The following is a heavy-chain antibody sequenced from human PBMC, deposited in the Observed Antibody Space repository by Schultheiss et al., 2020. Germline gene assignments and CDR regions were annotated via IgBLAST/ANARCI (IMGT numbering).Heavy chain of an antibody. Sequence: SQTLSLTCTVSGGSISSYYWSWIRQPPGKGLEWIGYIYYSGSTNYNPSLKSRVTISVDTSKNQFSLKLSSVTAADTAVYYCARSGVACSGGSCSRCTATARAYWGQGTLVTVSS. V-gene: IGHV4-59*01. CDR3: ARSGVACSGGSCSRCTATARAY. J-gene: IGHJ4*02. CDR1: GGSISSYY. CDR2: IYYSGST. D-gene: IGHD2-15*01.